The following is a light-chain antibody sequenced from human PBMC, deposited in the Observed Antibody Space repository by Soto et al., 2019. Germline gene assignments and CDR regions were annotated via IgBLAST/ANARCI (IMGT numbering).Light chain of an antibody. CDR3: SSYTSSSTLV. CDR1: SSDVGGYNY. J-gene: IGLJ2*01. V-gene: IGLV2-14*01. Sequence: QSVLTQPASVSGSPGQSITISCTGTSSDVGGYNYVSWYQQHPGKAPKLMIYEVSNRPSGVSNRFSGSKSGNTASLTISGLQAEDEADYYCSSYTSSSTLVFGXGTQLTVL. CDR2: EVS.